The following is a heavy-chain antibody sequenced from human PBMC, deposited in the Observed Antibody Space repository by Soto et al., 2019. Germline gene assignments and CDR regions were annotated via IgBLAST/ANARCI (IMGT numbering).Heavy chain of an antibody. J-gene: IGHJ6*02. CDR3: ARGGGLGWFGELLSYYGMDV. CDR2: ISYDGSNK. D-gene: IGHD3-10*01. CDR1: GFTFSSYA. Sequence: QVQLVESGGGVVQPGRSLRLSCAASGFTFSSYAMHWVRQAPGKGLEWVAVISYDGSNKYYAGSVKGRFTISRDNSKNSLYLQMNSLRAEDTAVYYCARGGGLGWFGELLSYYGMDVWGQGTTVTVSS. V-gene: IGHV3-30-3*01.